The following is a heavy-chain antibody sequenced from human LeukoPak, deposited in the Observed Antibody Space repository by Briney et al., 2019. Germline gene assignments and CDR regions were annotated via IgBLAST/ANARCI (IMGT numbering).Heavy chain of an antibody. V-gene: IGHV4-34*01. CDR3: ARGYYYMDV. CDR2: INHSGST. J-gene: IGHJ6*03. Sequence: PSETLSLTCAVYGGTFSGYYWSWIRQPPGKGLEWIGEINHSGSTNYNPSLKSRVTISVDTSKNQFSLKLSSVTAADTAVYYCARGYYYMDVWGKGTTVTVSS. CDR1: GGTFSGYY.